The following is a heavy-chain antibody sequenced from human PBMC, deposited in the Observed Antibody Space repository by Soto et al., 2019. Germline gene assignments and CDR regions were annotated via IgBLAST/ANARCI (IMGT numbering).Heavy chain of an antibody. D-gene: IGHD2-2*01. J-gene: IGHJ6*03. CDR1: GFTFDEYA. Sequence: PGGSLRLSCAASGFTFDEYAMHWVRQAPGKGLEWVSGISWNSGSIGYADSVKGRFTISRDNAKNSLYLQMNSLRAEDTALYYCAKAGVPAALYYYYYYMDVWGKGTTVTVSS. CDR3: AKAGVPAALYYYYYYMDV. CDR2: ISWNSGSI. V-gene: IGHV3-9*01.